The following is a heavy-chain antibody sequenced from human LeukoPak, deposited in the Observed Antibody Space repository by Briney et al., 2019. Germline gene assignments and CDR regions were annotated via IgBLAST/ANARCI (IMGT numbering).Heavy chain of an antibody. CDR1: GGSISSSSYY. J-gene: IGHJ4*02. D-gene: IGHD6-19*01. V-gene: IGHV4-39*07. CDR2: FSYSGST. CDR3: ARARGWYVDY. Sequence: SETLSLTCSVSGGSISSSSYYWGWIRQPPGKGLEYIGSFSYSGSTYYNPSLKSRVTISVDKSKNQFSLKLSSVTAADTAVYYCARARGWYVDYWGQGTLVTVSS.